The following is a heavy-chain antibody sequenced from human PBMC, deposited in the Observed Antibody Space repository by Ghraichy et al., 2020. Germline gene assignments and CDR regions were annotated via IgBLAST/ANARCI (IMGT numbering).Heavy chain of an antibody. V-gene: IGHV3-33*01. CDR1: GFTFSNYG. CDR3: ARDNCPTPSCFDY. D-gene: IGHD2/OR15-2a*01. J-gene: IGHJ4*02. Sequence: LSLTCVTSGFTFSNYGMHWVRQTPAKGLESVAIIWYNGVTKSYADSVKGRFTISRDNSKNTVYLEMNSLRAEDTAIYYCARDNCPTPSCFDYWGQGTLVTVSS. CDR2: IWYNGVTK.